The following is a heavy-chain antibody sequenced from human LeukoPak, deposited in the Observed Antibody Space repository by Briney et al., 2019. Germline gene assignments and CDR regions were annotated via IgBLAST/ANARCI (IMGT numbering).Heavy chain of an antibody. V-gene: IGHV4-4*07. D-gene: IGHD3-22*01. J-gene: IGHJ6*02. CDR1: GGSISSYY. CDR2: IYTSGSN. CDR3: ARVPGYYYDSSGYRHYYYYGMDV. Sequence: SETLSLTCTVSGGSISSYYWSWIRQPAGKGLEWIGRIYTSGSNTYNPSPKSRVTMSVDTSKNQFPLKLSSGTAADTAVYYCARVPGYYYDSSGYRHYYYYGMDVWGQGTTVTVSS.